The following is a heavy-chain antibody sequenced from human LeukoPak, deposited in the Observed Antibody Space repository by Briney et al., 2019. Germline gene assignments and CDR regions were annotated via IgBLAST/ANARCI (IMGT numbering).Heavy chain of an antibody. V-gene: IGHV3-33*01. Sequence: GGSLRLSCAASGFTFSSYGMHWVRQAPGKGLEWVAVIWYDGSNKYYADSVKGRFTISRDNSKNTLYLQMNSLRSEDTAVYYCTRNDNRLYYFDYWGQGTLVTVSS. CDR2: IWYDGSNK. D-gene: IGHD1-1*01. CDR3: TRNDNRLYYFDY. J-gene: IGHJ4*02. CDR1: GFTFSSYG.